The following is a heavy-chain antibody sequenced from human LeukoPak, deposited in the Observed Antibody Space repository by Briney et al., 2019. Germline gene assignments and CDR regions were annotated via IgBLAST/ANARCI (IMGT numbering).Heavy chain of an antibody. CDR3: ARSTSSRYSSGWRGFDY. V-gene: IGHV1-2*02. CDR1: GYTFTGHY. CDR2: INPNSGGT. J-gene: IGHJ4*02. Sequence: ASVKVSCKASGYTFTGHYMHWVRQAPGQGLEWMGWINPNSGGTNYAQKFQGRVTMTRDTSISTAYMELSRLRSDDTAVYYCARSTSSRYSSGWRGFDYWGQGTLVTVSS. D-gene: IGHD6-19*01.